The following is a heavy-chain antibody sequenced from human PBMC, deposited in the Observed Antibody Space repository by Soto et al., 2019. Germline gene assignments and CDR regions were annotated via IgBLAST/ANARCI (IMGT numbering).Heavy chain of an antibody. J-gene: IGHJ6*02. V-gene: IGHV1-18*01. Sequence: QVQLVQSGDEVRKPGSSVKVSCKASGYIFVNYGIAWVRQAPGQGLEWMGWTSPYSGNTHYARKVQGRLTMTTDPSTSTAYMDLGSLTSDDTAVYYCAMVDNYVTPTPQDVWGPGTTVTVSS. CDR3: AMVDNYVTPTPQDV. CDR1: GYIFVNYG. CDR2: TSPYSGNT. D-gene: IGHD3-16*01.